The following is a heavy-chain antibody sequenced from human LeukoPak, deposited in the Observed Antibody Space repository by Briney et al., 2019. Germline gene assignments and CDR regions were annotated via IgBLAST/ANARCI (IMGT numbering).Heavy chain of an antibody. CDR3: ARGGIVVVPAAIYGPAFDI. V-gene: IGHV1-69*05. J-gene: IGHJ3*02. D-gene: IGHD2-2*01. Sequence: ASVKVSCKASGGTFSSYAISWVRQALGQGLEWMGGIIPIFGTANYAQKFQGRVTITTDESTSTAYMELSSLRSEDTAVYYCARGGIVVVPAAIYGPAFDIWGQGTMVTVSS. CDR2: IIPIFGTA. CDR1: GGTFSSYA.